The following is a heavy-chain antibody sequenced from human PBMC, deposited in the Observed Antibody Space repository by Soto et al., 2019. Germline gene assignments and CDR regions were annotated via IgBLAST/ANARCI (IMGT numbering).Heavy chain of an antibody. Sequence: ASVKVSCKASGYTFTSYYMHWVRHAPVQGLEWMGKINPSDGSTSYAQKFQGRVTMTRGRSTSTGYMELSSLRSEDTAVYYCARVPDYYYYGMDVWGQGTTVTVSS. CDR1: GYTFTSYY. V-gene: IGHV1-46*01. CDR3: ARVPDYYYYGMDV. J-gene: IGHJ6*01. CDR2: INPSDGST.